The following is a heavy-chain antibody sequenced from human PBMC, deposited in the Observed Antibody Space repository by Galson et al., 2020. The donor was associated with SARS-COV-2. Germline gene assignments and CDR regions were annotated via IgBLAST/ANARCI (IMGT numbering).Heavy chain of an antibody. CDR1: GGSVSSGAFS. J-gene: IGHJ4*02. V-gene: IGHV4-30-2*01. Sequence: PSETLSLTCAVSGGSVSSGAFSWSWIRQPPGKGLEWIGYIYDSGNTYYNPSLKSRVSISVDRSKNQFSLNLSSVTAADTAVYYCARGQQTELLTPFDFGGQGTLVTVSS. D-gene: IGHD1-26*01. CDR3: ARGQQTELLTPFDF. CDR2: IYDSGNT.